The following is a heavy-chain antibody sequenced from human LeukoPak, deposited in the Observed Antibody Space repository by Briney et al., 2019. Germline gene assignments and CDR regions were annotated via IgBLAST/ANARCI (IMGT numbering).Heavy chain of an antibody. J-gene: IGHJ2*01. CDR2: INHSGST. CDR1: GGSFSGYY. D-gene: IGHD2-2*01. Sequence: SETLSLTCAVYGGSFSGYYWSWIRQPPGKGLEWIGEINHSGSTNYNPSLKSRVTISVDTSKNQFSLKLSSVTAADTAVYYCARETTLYQLLRYWYFDLWGRGTLVTVSS. CDR3: ARETTLYQLLRYWYFDL. V-gene: IGHV4-34*01.